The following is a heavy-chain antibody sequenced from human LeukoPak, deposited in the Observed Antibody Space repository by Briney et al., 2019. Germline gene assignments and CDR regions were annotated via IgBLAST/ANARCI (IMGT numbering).Heavy chain of an antibody. Sequence: PSETLSLTCAVYGGSFSGYYWSWIRQPPGKGLEWIGEINHSGSTNYNPSLKSRVTISVDTSKNQLSLKLSSVTAADTAVYYCAKALVVITPLGFDYWGQGTLVTVSS. CDR1: GGSFSGYY. J-gene: IGHJ4*02. CDR2: INHSGST. D-gene: IGHD3-22*01. CDR3: AKALVVITPLGFDY. V-gene: IGHV4-34*01.